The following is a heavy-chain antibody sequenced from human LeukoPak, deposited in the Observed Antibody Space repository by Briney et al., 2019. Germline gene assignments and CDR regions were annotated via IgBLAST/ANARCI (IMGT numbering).Heavy chain of an antibody. D-gene: IGHD3-9*01. CDR3: ARDYDILTGYFRGGFDY. Sequence: GGSLRLSCAASGFTFSDYYMSWIRQAPGKGLEWISYTTSSSSDANYADSVKGRFTISRDNAKKSLYLQMNSLRAEDTAVYYCARDYDILTGYFRGGFDYWGQGTLVTVSS. CDR1: GFTFSDYY. V-gene: IGHV3-11*05. CDR2: TTSSSSDA. J-gene: IGHJ4*02.